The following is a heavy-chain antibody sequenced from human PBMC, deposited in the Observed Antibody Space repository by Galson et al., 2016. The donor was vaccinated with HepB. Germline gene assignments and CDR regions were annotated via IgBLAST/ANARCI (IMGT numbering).Heavy chain of an antibody. CDR1: GFNVSNNY. V-gene: IGHV3-53*01. J-gene: IGHJ4*02. CDR2: IYGGGDT. D-gene: IGHD3-22*01. Sequence: SLRLSCAVSGFNVSNNYMSWVRQAPGKGLEWVAVIYGGGDTYYADSVKGRFTISRDNSKNTLYLEMHSLRAEDTAVYYCARDTDSRERSDWWGQGTLVTVSS. CDR3: ARDTDSRERSDW.